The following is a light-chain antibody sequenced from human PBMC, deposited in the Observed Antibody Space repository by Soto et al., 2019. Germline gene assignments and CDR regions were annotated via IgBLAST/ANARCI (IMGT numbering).Light chain of an antibody. CDR2: AAS. V-gene: IGKV1-8*01. CDR3: QQYYSYPPT. Sequence: ATRMTESPSSVSASTGDSVPSTCRASQGISSYLAWYQQKPGKAPKLLIYAASTLQSGVPSRFSGSGSGTDFTLTISCLQSEDFATYYCQQYYSYPPTFGQGIKVDIK. J-gene: IGKJ1*01. CDR1: QGISSY.